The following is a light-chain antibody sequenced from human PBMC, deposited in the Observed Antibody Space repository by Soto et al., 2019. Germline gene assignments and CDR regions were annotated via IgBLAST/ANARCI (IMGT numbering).Light chain of an antibody. CDR2: DVT. J-gene: IGLJ1*01. V-gene: IGLV2-14*01. CDR1: SSDVGDNNY. CDR3: SSYTSSSTLDV. Sequence: QSALTQPASVSGSPGQSITISCTGTSSDVGDNNYVSWYQQHPGKAPKLMIYDVTHRPSRISNRFSGSKSGNTASLTISGLQAEDEADYYCSSYTSSSTLDVFGTGTKLTVL.